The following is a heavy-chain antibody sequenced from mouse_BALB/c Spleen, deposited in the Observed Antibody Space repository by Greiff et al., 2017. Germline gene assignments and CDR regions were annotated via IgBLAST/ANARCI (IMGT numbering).Heavy chain of an antibody. V-gene: IGHV1-7*01. Sequence: VQLQQSGAELAKPGASVKMSCKASGYTFTSYWMHWVKQRPGQGLEWIGYINPSTGYTEYNQKFKDKATLTADKSSSTAYMQLSSLTSEDSAVYYCAARAMITTAWFAYCGQGTLVTVSA. J-gene: IGHJ3*01. CDR2: INPSTGYT. D-gene: IGHD2-4*01. CDR1: GYTFTSYW. CDR3: AARAMITTAWFAY.